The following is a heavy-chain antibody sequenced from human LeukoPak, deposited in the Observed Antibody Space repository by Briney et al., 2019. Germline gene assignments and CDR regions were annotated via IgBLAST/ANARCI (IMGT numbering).Heavy chain of an antibody. V-gene: IGHV1-8*01. Sequence: ASVKVSCKASGYTFTSYDINWVRQATGQGLEWMGWMNPNSGNTGYAQKFQGRVTMTRNTSISTAYMELSSLRSEDTAVYYCAREVREGSGWKNDAFDIWGQGTMVTVSS. D-gene: IGHD6-19*01. CDR1: GYTFTSYD. J-gene: IGHJ3*02. CDR3: AREVREGSGWKNDAFDI. CDR2: MNPNSGNT.